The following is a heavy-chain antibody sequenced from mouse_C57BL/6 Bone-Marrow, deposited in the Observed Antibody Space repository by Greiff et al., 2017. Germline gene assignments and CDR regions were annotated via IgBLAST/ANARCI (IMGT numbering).Heavy chain of an antibody. CDR2: INPNNGGT. CDR1: GYTFTDYY. J-gene: IGHJ3*01. V-gene: IGHV1-26*01. Sequence: VQLQQSGPELVKPGASVKISCKASGYTFTDYYMNWVKQSHGKSLEWIGDINPNNGGTSYNQKFKSKATLTVDKSSSTAYMELRSLTSEDSAVYDCARYYSGVAYWGQGTLVTVSA. CDR3: ARYYSGVAY. D-gene: IGHD2-12*01.